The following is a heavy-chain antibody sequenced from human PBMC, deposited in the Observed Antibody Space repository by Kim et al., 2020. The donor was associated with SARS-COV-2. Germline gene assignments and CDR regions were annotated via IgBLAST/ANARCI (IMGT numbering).Heavy chain of an antibody. CDR1: GFTFNNFI. V-gene: IGHV3-30*03. CDR3: ARGPSSDSGSSHGFGWY. Sequence: GGSLRLSCAASGFTFNNFIMHWVRQAPGKGLEWVSLISYDGSDKFYAASVQGRFTISRDNSQNTLFLQVNSLRTEDTAVYYCARGPSSDSGSSHGFGWY. J-gene: IGHJ2*01. D-gene: IGHD3-10*01. CDR2: ISYDGSDK.